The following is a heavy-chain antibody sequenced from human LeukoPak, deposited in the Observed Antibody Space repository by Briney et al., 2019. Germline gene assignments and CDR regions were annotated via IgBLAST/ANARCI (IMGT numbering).Heavy chain of an antibody. V-gene: IGHV4-39*02. CDR3: ARGPPVPAANANDY. Sequence: PSETLSLTCAVSGGSITSTNYYWGWIRQPPGKGLEWIGSIYYSGNTYYNPSLKSRVTLSVDTSKNHFSLKLNSVTAADTAVYYCARGPPVPAANANDYWGQGTLVTVSS. J-gene: IGHJ4*02. CDR1: GGSITSTNYY. CDR2: IYYSGNT. D-gene: IGHD2-2*01.